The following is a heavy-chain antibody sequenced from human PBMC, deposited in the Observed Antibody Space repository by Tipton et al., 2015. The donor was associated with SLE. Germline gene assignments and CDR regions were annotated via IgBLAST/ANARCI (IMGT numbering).Heavy chain of an antibody. V-gene: IGHV4-39*07. CDR3: ARANERFLEWSPPDY. Sequence: TLSLTCTVSGGSLRSGSYSWGWIRQPPGKGLEWIGTIYSGATIHYNPSLKSRVSISVDTSKNQFSLSLSSVTAADTAVYFCARANERFLEWSPPDYWGPGAPVTVSS. J-gene: IGHJ4*02. CDR2: IYSGATI. CDR1: GGSLRSGSYS. D-gene: IGHD3-3*01.